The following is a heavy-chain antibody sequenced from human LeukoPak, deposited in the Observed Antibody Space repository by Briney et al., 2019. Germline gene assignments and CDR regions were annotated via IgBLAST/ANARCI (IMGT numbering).Heavy chain of an antibody. Sequence: PSETLSLTCTVSGGSISSYYWSWIRQPPGKGLEWIGYIYYSGSTDYNPSLKSRVTLSVDTSTNQFSLKLSSVTAADTAVYYCARDSNGYSYGYYYYYYYMDVWGKGTTVTVSS. V-gene: IGHV4-59*12. CDR3: ARDSNGYSYGYYYYYYYMDV. CDR1: GGSISSYY. J-gene: IGHJ6*03. CDR2: IYYSGST. D-gene: IGHD5-18*01.